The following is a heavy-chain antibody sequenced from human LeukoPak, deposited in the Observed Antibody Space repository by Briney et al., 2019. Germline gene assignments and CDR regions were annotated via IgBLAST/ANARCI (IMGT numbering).Heavy chain of an antibody. V-gene: IGHV1-2*02. Sequence: GASVKVSCKASGYSFTDYHIHWVRQAPGQGLEWMGWINPNSDSTHNAQKFQGRVTMTRDTSLSTAYMELSGLRSDDTAMYYCAKPTGRQGQYGDYVDYWGQGTLVTVPS. CDR2: INPNSDST. D-gene: IGHD4-17*01. J-gene: IGHJ4*02. CDR3: AKPTGRQGQYGDYVDY. CDR1: GYSFTDYH.